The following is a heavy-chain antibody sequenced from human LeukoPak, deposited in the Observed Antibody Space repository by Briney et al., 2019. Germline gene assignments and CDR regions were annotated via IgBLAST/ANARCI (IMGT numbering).Heavy chain of an antibody. V-gene: IGHV1-2*02. J-gene: IGHJ4*02. Sequence: ASVKVSCKASGYTFTGYFMHWVRQAPGQGLEWMGWINPNSGGTNYAQKFQGRVTMTRDTSISTAYVDLSRLRSDHTAVYYCASSIVYCSSTSCYFNWGQGTLVTVSS. CDR1: GYTFTGYF. CDR3: ASSIVYCSSTSCYFN. D-gene: IGHD2-2*01. CDR2: INPNSGGT.